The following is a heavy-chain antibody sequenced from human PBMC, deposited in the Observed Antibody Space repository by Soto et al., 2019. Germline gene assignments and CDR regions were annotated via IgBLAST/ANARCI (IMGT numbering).Heavy chain of an antibody. Sequence: PSETLSLTCAVYGGSFSGYYWSWIRQPPGKGLEWIGEINHSGSTNYNPSLKSRVTISVDTSKNQFSLKLSSVTAADTAVYYCARGVLLWFGELLSLFDSWGQGTQVTVSS. CDR2: INHSGST. CDR1: GGSFSGYY. V-gene: IGHV4-34*01. J-gene: IGHJ4*02. CDR3: ARGVLLWFGELLSLFDS. D-gene: IGHD3-10*01.